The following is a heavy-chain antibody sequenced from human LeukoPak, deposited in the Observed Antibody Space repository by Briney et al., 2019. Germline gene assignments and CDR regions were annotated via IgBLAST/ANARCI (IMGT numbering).Heavy chain of an antibody. CDR3: ARDGGSGADY. V-gene: IGHV3-30*03. D-gene: IGHD3-16*01. CDR2: ISYDGSNK. Sequence: PGGSLRLSCAASGFTFSSYGMHWVRQAPGKGLEWVAVISYDGSNKYYADSVKGRFTISRDNAKNSLYLQMNSLRAEDTAVYYCARDGGSGADYWGQGTLVSVSS. CDR1: GFTFSSYG. J-gene: IGHJ4*02.